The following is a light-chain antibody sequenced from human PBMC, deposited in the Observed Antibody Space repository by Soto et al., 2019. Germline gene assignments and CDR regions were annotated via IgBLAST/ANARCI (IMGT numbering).Light chain of an antibody. CDR3: SSYTTNSTRV. Sequence: QSVLTQPASVSGSPGQSITVSCSGTSSHVGGSNYVSWYQQHPGKAPKLMIYDVSNRPSGISNRFSGSKSGNTASLIISGLQAEDEADYYCSSYTTNSTRVFGSGTKLTVL. CDR2: DVS. V-gene: IGLV2-14*03. CDR1: SSHVGGSNY. J-gene: IGLJ1*01.